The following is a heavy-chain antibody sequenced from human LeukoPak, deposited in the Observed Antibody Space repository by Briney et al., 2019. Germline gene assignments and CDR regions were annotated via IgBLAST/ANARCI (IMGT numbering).Heavy chain of an antibody. Sequence: SETLSLTYTVSGGSTSSYYWSWIRQPPGKGLEWIGNIYYSGSTNYNPSLKSRVTISVDTSKNQFSLKLSSVTAADTAVYYCARTTEGGYTYDYFYYYYMDVWGKGTTVTISS. D-gene: IGHD5-18*01. J-gene: IGHJ6*03. CDR2: IYYSGST. CDR1: GGSTSSYY. V-gene: IGHV4-59*01. CDR3: ARTTEGGYTYDYFYYYYMDV.